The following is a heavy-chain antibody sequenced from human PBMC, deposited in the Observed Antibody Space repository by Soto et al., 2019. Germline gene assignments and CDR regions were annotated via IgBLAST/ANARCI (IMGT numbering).Heavy chain of an antibody. CDR1: GFRFSNYE. V-gene: IGHV3-48*03. Sequence: PGWSLRLSCAASGFRFSNYEMNWVRQAPGKGLEWISYISESGSSMYYADSVRGRFAISRDNAKNSLYLQMNSLRVEDTAVYYCARDQEVHDRRGYKTRAMDVWGQGTKVTVSS. CDR2: ISESGSSM. CDR3: ARDQEVHDRRGYKTRAMDV. J-gene: IGHJ6*02. D-gene: IGHD6-25*01.